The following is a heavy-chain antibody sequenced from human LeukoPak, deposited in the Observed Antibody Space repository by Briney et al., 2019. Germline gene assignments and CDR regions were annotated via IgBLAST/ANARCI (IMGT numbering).Heavy chain of an antibody. J-gene: IGHJ3*02. D-gene: IGHD6-6*01. CDR2: IHWDDDK. CDR1: GFSLSTSGVG. CDR3: AHKGSQLVRGAFDI. Sequence: SGPTLVNPTQTLTLTCTFSGFSLSTSGVGVGWIRQPPGKALEWLALIHWDDDKRYSPSLKSRLTITKDTSKNQVVLTMTNMDPVDTATYYCAHKGSQLVRGAFDIWGQGTMVTVSS. V-gene: IGHV2-5*02.